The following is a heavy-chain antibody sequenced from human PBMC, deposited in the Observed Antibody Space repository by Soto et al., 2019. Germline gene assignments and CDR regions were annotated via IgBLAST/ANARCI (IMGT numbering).Heavy chain of an antibody. V-gene: IGHV4-31*03. CDR3: ARSPEATVTAFDY. CDR1: GGSISSGGYY. Sequence: QVQLQESGPGLVKPSQTLSLTCTVSGGSISSGGYYWSWIRQHPGKGLEWFGYIYYSGSTYYNPSLRSRVSISVDTSKIQFSLKLGSVTAADTAVYYCARSPEATVTAFDYWGQGTLVTVSS. J-gene: IGHJ4*02. CDR2: IYYSGST. D-gene: IGHD4-17*01.